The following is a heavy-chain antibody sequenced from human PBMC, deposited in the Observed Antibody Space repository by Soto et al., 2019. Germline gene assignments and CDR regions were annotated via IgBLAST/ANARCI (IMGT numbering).Heavy chain of an antibody. V-gene: IGHV3-9*01. Sequence: GGSLRLSCAASGFTVSSNYMSWVRQAPGKGLEWVSGISWNSGSIGYADSVKGRFTISRDNAKNSLYLQMNSLRAEDTALYYCAKAVSLTSPFDYWGQGTLVTVSS. CDR3: AKAVSLTSPFDY. D-gene: IGHD3-16*01. CDR1: GFTVSSNY. CDR2: ISWNSGSI. J-gene: IGHJ4*02.